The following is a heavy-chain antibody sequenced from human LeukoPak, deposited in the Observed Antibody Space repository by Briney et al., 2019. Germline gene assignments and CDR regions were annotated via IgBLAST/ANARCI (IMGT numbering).Heavy chain of an antibody. Sequence: ASVKVSCKASGYTFTSYGISWVRQAPGQGLEWMGWISAYNGNTNYAQKLQGRVTMTTDTSTSTAYTELRSLRSDDTAVYYCARGKDLWGYCSGGSCYCFDYWGQGTLVTVSS. J-gene: IGHJ4*02. CDR2: ISAYNGNT. CDR3: ARGKDLWGYCSGGSCYCFDY. CDR1: GYTFTSYG. D-gene: IGHD2-15*01. V-gene: IGHV1-18*01.